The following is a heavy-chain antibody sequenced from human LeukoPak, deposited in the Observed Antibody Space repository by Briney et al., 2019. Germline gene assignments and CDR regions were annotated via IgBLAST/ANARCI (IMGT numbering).Heavy chain of an antibody. Sequence: GASVKVSCKAPGYTFTGYYMHWVRQAPGQGLEWMGWINPNSGGTNYAQKFQGRVTMTRDTSISTAYMELSRLRSDDTAVYYCARDLSPYYDILTGYSPFDYWGQGTLVTVSS. V-gene: IGHV1-2*02. CDR3: ARDLSPYYDILTGYSPFDY. CDR1: GYTFTGYY. D-gene: IGHD3-9*01. CDR2: INPNSGGT. J-gene: IGHJ4*02.